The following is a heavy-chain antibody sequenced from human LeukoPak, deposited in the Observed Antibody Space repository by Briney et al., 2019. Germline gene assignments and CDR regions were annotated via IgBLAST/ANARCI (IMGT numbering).Heavy chain of an antibody. Sequence: SETLSLTCTVSGGSINSYYWSWIRQPPGKGLEWIGYIYYSGSTNYNPSLKSRVTISVDTSKNQFSLKLSSVTAADTAVYYCARAGPTPLDAFDIWGQETMVTVSS. D-gene: IGHD6-19*01. CDR1: GGSINSYY. CDR3: ARAGPTPLDAFDI. V-gene: IGHV4-59*01. J-gene: IGHJ3*02. CDR2: IYYSGST.